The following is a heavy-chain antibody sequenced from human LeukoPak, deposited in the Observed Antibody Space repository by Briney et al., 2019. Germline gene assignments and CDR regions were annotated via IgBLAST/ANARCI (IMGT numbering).Heavy chain of an antibody. CDR3: ARHKRRRLDPFND. Sequence: SETLSLTCSVSGESVSSRNYYWAWIRQPPGRGLEWIANIFYTGSTYYNPSLKSRVTIFVDTSKNQFSLNLTSVTAADTAVYYCARHKRRRLDPFNDWGQGTLVTVSS. V-gene: IGHV4-39*01. CDR2: IFYTGST. D-gene: IGHD3/OR15-3a*01. J-gene: IGHJ4*02. CDR1: GESVSSRNYY.